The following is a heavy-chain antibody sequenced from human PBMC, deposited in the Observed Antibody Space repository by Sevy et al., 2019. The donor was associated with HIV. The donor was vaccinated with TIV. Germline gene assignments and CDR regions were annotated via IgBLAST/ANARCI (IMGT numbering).Heavy chain of an antibody. CDR1: GYTFTNYF. V-gene: IGHV1-18*01. D-gene: IGHD1-26*01. CDR2: ISAYNGHT. CDR3: ARGGLVGATRSQYDY. Sequence: ASVKVSCKASGYTFTNYFIAWVRQAPGQGLEWMGWISAYNGHTNYAQKLQGRVTMTTNTSTTTAYMELGNLTSDETAVYNCARGGLVGATRSQYDYWGQGTLVTVSS. J-gene: IGHJ4*02.